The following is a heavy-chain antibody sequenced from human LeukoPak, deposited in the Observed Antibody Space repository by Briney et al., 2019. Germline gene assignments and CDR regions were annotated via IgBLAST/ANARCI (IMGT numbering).Heavy chain of an antibody. D-gene: IGHD6-6*01. J-gene: IGHJ4*02. V-gene: IGHV3-23*01. CDR1: GFTFSSYA. CDR3: AKDRGAYSSSSKAAVVY. CDR2: ISAGGNSP. Sequence: GSLRLSCAASGFTFSSYAMIWVRQAPGKGLEWVSGISAGGNSPYYADSVKGRFTISRDNSKNTLYLQMNSLRAEDTAVYYCAKDRGAYSSSSKAAVVYWGQGTLVTVSS.